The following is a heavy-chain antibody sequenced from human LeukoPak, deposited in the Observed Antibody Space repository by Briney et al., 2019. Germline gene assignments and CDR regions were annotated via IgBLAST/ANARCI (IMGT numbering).Heavy chain of an antibody. CDR3: TTGSETPLFGVVS. J-gene: IGHJ4*02. V-gene: IGHV3-15*01. CDR1: GFTFSNAW. D-gene: IGHD3-3*01. Sequence: GGSLRLSCAASGFTFSNAWMSWVRQAPGKGLEWVGRIKSKTDGGTTDYAAPVKGRFTISRDDSKNTLYLQMNGLKTEDTAVYYCTTGSETPLFGVVSWGQGTLVTVSS. CDR2: IKSKTDGGTT.